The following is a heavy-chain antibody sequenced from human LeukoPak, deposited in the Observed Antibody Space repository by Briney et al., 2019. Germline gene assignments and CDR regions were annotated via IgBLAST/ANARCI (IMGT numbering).Heavy chain of an antibody. CDR2: IYYSGST. V-gene: IGHV4-59*08. CDR1: GFIYSNY. Sequence: GSLRLSCAASGFIYSNYGMTWVRQAPGKGLGWIGYIYYSGSTNYNPSLKSRVTISVDTSKNQFSLKLSSVTAADTAVYYCARSVYCSGGSCLYGMDVWGQGTTVTVSS. CDR3: ARSVYCSGGSCLYGMDV. D-gene: IGHD2-15*01. J-gene: IGHJ6*02.